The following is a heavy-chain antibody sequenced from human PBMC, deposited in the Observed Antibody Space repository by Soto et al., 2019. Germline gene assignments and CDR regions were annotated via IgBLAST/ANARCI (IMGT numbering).Heavy chain of an antibody. V-gene: IGHV4-34*01. J-gene: IGHJ4*02. CDR2: INHSGST. D-gene: IGHD3-22*01. Sequence: SETLSLTCAVYGGSFSGYYWSWIRQPPGKGLEWIGEINHSGSTNYNPSLKSRVTISVDTSKNQFSLKLSSMTAADTAVYYCASGLRDYYDSSGYYHLWGQGTLVTVSS. CDR3: ASGLRDYYDSSGYYHL. CDR1: GGSFSGYY.